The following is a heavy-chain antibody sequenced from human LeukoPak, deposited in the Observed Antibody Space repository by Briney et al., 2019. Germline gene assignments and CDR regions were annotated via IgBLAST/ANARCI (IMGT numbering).Heavy chain of an antibody. Sequence: GRSLRLSCAASGFTFSSYAMHWVRQAPGKGLEWVAVISYDGSNKYYADSVKGRFTISRDNSKNTLYLQMNSLRAEDTAVYYCVRDPFWSGNESRGQGTLVTVSS. CDR2: ISYDGSNK. V-gene: IGHV3-30-3*01. CDR1: GFTFSSYA. J-gene: IGHJ4*02. D-gene: IGHD3-3*01. CDR3: VRDPFWSGNES.